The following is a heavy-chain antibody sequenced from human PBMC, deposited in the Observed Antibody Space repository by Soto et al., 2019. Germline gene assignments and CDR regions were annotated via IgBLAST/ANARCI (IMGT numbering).Heavy chain of an antibody. CDR2: IYYSGST. Sequence: SETLSLTCTVSGGSISSGGYYWSWIRQHPGKGLEWIGYIYYSGSTYYNPSLKSRVTISVDTSKNQFSLKLSSVTAADTAVYYCARDGLGTTVTTNYYYYMDVWGKGTTVTVSS. J-gene: IGHJ6*03. CDR3: ARDGLGTTVTTNYYYYMDV. D-gene: IGHD4-17*01. CDR1: GGSISSGGYY. V-gene: IGHV4-31*03.